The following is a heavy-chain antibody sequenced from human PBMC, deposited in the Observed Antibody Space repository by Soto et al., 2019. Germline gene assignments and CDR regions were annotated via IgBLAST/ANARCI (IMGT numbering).Heavy chain of an antibody. J-gene: IGHJ4*02. CDR3: ARGGPRIDY. Sequence: ASVKVSCKASGYTFTNFCISWVRQAPGQGLEWMGWISAYNGNTNYAQKFQGRVTMTTDTSTSTAYMEVRSLRFDDTAVYYCARGGPRIDYWGQGTLVTVSS. CDR1: GYTFTNFC. D-gene: IGHD3-16*01. V-gene: IGHV1-18*01. CDR2: ISAYNGNT.